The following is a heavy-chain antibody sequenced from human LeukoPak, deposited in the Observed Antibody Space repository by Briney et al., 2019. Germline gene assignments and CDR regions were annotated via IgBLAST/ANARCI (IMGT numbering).Heavy chain of an antibody. J-gene: IGHJ4*02. CDR3: AKKWGVGTTTLDYFDY. D-gene: IGHD1-26*01. Sequence: GGSLRLSCAASGFTFSSYAMSWVRQAPGKGLGWVSAISGSGGSTYYADSVKGRFTISRDNSKNTLYLQMNSLPDDDTAVYYCAKKWGVGTTTLDYFDYWGQGTLVTVSS. CDR2: ISGSGGST. V-gene: IGHV3-23*01. CDR1: GFTFSSYA.